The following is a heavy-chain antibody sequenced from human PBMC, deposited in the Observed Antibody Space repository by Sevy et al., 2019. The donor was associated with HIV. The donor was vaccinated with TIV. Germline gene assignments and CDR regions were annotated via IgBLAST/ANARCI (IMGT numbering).Heavy chain of an antibody. CDR2: VSSDGSEI. CDR1: GFTFSTYA. V-gene: IGHV3-30-3*01. CDR3: ARDQLGSIDY. Sequence: GESLKISCAVSGFTFSTYAMHWVRQAPGKGLEYVAIVSSDGSEINYADSVKGRFTISRDNSRNTLYLQMNSLRTEDTALYYCARDQLGSIDYWGQGTLVTVSS. J-gene: IGHJ4*02. D-gene: IGHD7-27*01.